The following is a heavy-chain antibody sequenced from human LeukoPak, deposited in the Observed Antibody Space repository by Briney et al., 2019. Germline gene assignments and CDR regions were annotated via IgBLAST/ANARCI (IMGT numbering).Heavy chain of an antibody. CDR1: GHTLTELS. D-gene: IGHD3-3*01. Sequence: ASVKVSCKVSGHTLTELSMHWVRQAPGKGLEWMGGFDPEDGETIYAQKFQGRVTMTEDTSTDTAYMELSSLRSEDTAVYYCAREVRLLYRYVWFDPWGQGTLVTVSS. CDR3: AREVRLLYRYVWFDP. V-gene: IGHV1-24*01. J-gene: IGHJ5*02. CDR2: FDPEDGET.